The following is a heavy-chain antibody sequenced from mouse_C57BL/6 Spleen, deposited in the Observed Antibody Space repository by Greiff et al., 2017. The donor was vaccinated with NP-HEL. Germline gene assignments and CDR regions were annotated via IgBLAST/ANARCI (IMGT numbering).Heavy chain of an antibody. CDR2: INYDGSST. D-gene: IGHD1-1*01. Sequence: EVHLVESEGGLVQPGSSMKLSCTASGFTFSDYYMAWVRQVPEKGLEWVANINYDGSSTYYLDSLKSRFIFSRDNAKNILYLQMSSLTSEDTATYYFAREVLRGDFDVWGTGTPVTVSS. CDR3: AREVLRGDFDV. J-gene: IGHJ1*03. CDR1: GFTFSDYY. V-gene: IGHV5-16*01.